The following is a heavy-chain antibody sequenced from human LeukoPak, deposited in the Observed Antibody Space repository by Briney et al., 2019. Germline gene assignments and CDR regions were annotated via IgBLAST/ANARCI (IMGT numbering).Heavy chain of an antibody. CDR1: GFTFSSYA. CDR2: VSYDGSNK. V-gene: IGHV3-30*04. D-gene: IGHD3-10*01. Sequence: QPGGSLRLSCAASGFTFSSYAMHWVRQAPGKGLEWVAVVSYDGSNKYYANSVKGRFTISRDKSKNTLHLQMNSLRAEDTVIYYCAKSRGWFEVLDVWGQGTLVTVSS. J-gene: IGHJ3*01. CDR3: AKSRGWFEVLDV.